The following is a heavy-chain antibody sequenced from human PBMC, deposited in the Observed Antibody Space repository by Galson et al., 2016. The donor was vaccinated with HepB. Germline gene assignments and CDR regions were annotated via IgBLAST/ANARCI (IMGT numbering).Heavy chain of an antibody. CDR2: DSMDGRRK. CDR1: GFTFSNYG. V-gene: IGHV3-30*03. D-gene: IGHD2/OR15-2a*01. J-gene: IGHJ4*02. Sequence: SLRLSCAASGFTFSNYGMQWVRLPPGKGLEWVAADSMDGRRKFYADSVKGRFTISRDNSNNMLFLQMSSLRANDTAVYYCARRHEYCPPVGCSVDYWGQGTLVSVSS. CDR3: ARRHEYCPPVGCSVDY.